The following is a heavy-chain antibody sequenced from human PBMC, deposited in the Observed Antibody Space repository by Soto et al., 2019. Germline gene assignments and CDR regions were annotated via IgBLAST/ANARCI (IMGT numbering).Heavy chain of an antibody. CDR2: VMPIFGTA. J-gene: IGHJ4*02. Sequence: QVQLVQSGAEVKKPGSSVKVSCKASGGTFSSYAISWVRQSPGQGREWMGGVMPIFGTANYAQKFQGRVTITADQATSTAYMELSSLRSEDTAVYYCAREGEVVTAIPFDYWGKGTLVTVCS. D-gene: IGHD2-21*02. V-gene: IGHV1-69*12. CDR3: AREGEVVTAIPFDY. CDR1: GGTFSSYA.